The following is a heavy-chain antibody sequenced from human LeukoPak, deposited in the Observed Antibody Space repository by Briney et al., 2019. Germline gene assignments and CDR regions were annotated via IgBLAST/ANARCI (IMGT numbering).Heavy chain of an antibody. Sequence: PSETLSLTCAVYGGSFSGYYWSWIRQPPGKGLEWIGEINHSGSTNCNPSLKSRVTISVDTSKNQFSLKLSSVTAADTAVYYCARGAADDIVVVVAAILHWFDPWGQGTLVTVSS. J-gene: IGHJ5*02. CDR3: ARGAADDIVVVVAAILHWFDP. CDR1: GGSFSGYY. D-gene: IGHD2-15*01. CDR2: INHSGST. V-gene: IGHV4-34*01.